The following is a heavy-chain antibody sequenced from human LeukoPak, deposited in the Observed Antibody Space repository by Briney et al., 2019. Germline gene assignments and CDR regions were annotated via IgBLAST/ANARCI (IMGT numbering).Heavy chain of an antibody. Sequence: GGSLRLSCAASGFIFSNYWMSWVRQAPGKGLEWVSYISSSGSTIYYADSVKGRFTISRDNAKNSLYLQMNSLRAEDTAVYYCAREGLDRGYFDYWGQGTLVTVSS. CDR2: ISSSGSTI. V-gene: IGHV3-11*04. D-gene: IGHD1-14*01. J-gene: IGHJ4*02. CDR1: GFIFSNYW. CDR3: AREGLDRGYFDY.